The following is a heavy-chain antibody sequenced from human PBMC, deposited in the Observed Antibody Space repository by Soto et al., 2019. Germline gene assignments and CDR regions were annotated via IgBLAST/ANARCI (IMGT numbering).Heavy chain of an antibody. CDR2: INHSGST. CDR1: GGSISGYY. V-gene: IGHV4-34*01. D-gene: IGHD2-21*01. J-gene: IGHJ4*02. CDR3: ARGLAIDY. Sequence: SETLSLTCAVYGGSISGYYWSWIRQPPGKGLEWIGEINHSGSTNYNPSLKSRVTISVDTSKNQFSLKLSSVTAADTAVYYCARGLAIDYWGQGTLVTVSS.